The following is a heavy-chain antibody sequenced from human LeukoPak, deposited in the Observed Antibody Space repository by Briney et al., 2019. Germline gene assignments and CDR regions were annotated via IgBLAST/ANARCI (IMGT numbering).Heavy chain of an antibody. CDR2: IIPIFGTA. D-gene: IGHD3-16*02. J-gene: IGHJ3*02. CDR3: ARTRSSLRLGELSDDDAFDI. Sequence: SVKVSCTASGGTFSIYAISWVRQAPGQGLEWMGGIIPIFGTANYAQKFQGRVTITADESTSTAYMELSSLRSEDTAVYYCARTRSSLRLGELSDDDAFDIWGQGTMVTVSS. CDR1: GGTFSIYA. V-gene: IGHV1-69*13.